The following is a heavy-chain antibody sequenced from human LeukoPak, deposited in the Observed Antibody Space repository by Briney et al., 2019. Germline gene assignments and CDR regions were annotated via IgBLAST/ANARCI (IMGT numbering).Heavy chain of an antibody. V-gene: IGHV1-2*02. CDR2: INPDSGGT. CDR1: AYTFTGYY. Sequence: ASVKVSCKASAYTFTGYYMHWVRQAPGQGLEWMGWINPDSGGTNYAQKFQGRVTMTRDTSISTAYMELIGLRSDDTAVYYCAGPWDQVGFDPWGQGTLVSVSS. D-gene: IGHD1-26*01. J-gene: IGHJ5*02. CDR3: AGPWDQVGFDP.